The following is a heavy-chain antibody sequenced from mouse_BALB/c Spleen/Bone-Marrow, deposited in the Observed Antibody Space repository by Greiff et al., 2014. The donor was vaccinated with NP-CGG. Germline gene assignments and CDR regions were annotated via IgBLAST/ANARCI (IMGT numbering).Heavy chain of an antibody. CDR2: VNPNNGGT. CDR3: ARGDYGSSYRYFDV. V-gene: IGHV1-26*01. Sequence: VQLQQSGPDLVKPGASVKISCKASGYSFTGYYMHWVKQSHGKSLEWIGRVNPNNGGTSYNQKFKGKAILTVDKSSSTAYMEXXXXXXXXSAVYYCARGDYGSSYRYFDVWGAGTTVIVSS. D-gene: IGHD1-1*01. CDR1: GYSFTGYY. J-gene: IGHJ1*01.